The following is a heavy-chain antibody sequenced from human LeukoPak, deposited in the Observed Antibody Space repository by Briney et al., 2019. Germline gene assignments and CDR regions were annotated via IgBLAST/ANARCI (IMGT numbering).Heavy chain of an antibody. J-gene: IGHJ4*02. CDR3: ARDVGSAPFDY. Sequence: GSLRLSCAASGLTFSSHWMHWVRQAPGKGLEWVAVIWGDENHKYYGDSVRGRFTISRDNAKNTLYLQMDSLRVEDTAVYYCARDVGSAPFDYWGQGTLVTVSS. CDR2: IWGDENHK. CDR1: GLTFSSHW. V-gene: IGHV3-33*08. D-gene: IGHD6-25*01.